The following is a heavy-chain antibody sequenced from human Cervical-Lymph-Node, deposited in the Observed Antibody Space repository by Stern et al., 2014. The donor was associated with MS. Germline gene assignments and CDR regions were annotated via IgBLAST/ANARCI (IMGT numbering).Heavy chain of an antibody. V-gene: IGHV1-2*02. CDR3: TRRLGRVGDYFYGMDV. J-gene: IGHJ6*02. CDR1: GYTFTDYY. D-gene: IGHD7-27*01. Sequence: QVQLGQSGAEVKKPGASVRVSCKASGYTFTDYYIYWVRQAPGQGLVWMGWINTNRCRTEYAERFQGRVTMTRDTSISSAYMELSRLTSDDTAVYYCTRRLGRVGDYFYGMDVWGQGTTVTVSS. CDR2: INTNRCRT.